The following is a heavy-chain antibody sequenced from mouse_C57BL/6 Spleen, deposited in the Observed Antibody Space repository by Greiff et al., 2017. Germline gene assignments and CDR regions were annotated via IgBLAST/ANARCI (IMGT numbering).Heavy chain of an antibody. Sequence: QVQLQQPGAELVKPGASVKLSCKASGYTFTSYWMHWVKQRPGQGLEWIGEIDPSDSYTNYNQKFKGKSTLTVDKSSSTAYMQLSSLTSEDSAVYYCARGLRYLGDYAMDYWGQGTSVTVSS. CDR1: GYTFTSYW. D-gene: IGHD1-1*01. J-gene: IGHJ4*01. CDR3: ARGLRYLGDYAMDY. V-gene: IGHV1-69*01. CDR2: IDPSDSYT.